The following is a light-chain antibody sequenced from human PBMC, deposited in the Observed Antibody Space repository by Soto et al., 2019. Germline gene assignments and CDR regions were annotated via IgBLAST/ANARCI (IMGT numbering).Light chain of an antibody. J-gene: IGLJ2*01. Sequence: QSVLTQPPSVSGAPGQRVTISCTGSSSNIGAGYDVHWYQQLPGTAPKLLIYGNSNRPSGVPDPFSGSKSGTSASLAITGLQAEDEADYYCQSYDSSLSGLLFGGGTKLTVL. CDR3: QSYDSSLSGLL. CDR2: GNS. CDR1: SSNIGAGYD. V-gene: IGLV1-40*01.